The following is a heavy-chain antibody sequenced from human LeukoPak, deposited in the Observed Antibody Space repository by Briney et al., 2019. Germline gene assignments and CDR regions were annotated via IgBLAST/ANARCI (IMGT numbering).Heavy chain of an antibody. D-gene: IGHD5/OR15-5a*01. V-gene: IGHV1-2*02. CDR1: GYTFTGYY. CDR3: ARDTGGGSTFMDV. J-gene: IGHJ6*02. CDR2: INPNSGGT. Sequence: ASVKVSCKASGYTFTGYYMHRVRQAPGQGLEWMGWINPNSGGTNYAQKFQGRVTMTRDTSISTAYMELSRLRSDDTAVYCCARDTGGGSTFMDVWGQGTTVTVSS.